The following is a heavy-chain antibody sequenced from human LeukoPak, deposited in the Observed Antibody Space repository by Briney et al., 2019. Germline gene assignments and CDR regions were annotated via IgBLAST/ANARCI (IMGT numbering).Heavy chain of an antibody. J-gene: IGHJ6*02. Sequence: SETLSLTCAVYGGSFSGYYWSWIRQPPGKGLEWIGEINHSGSTNYNPSLKSRVTISVDTSKNQFSLKLSSVTAADTAVYYCARGQKSSPYSSSWTGHYYYYGMDVWGQGTTVTVSS. V-gene: IGHV4-34*01. CDR1: GGSFSGYY. D-gene: IGHD6-13*01. CDR2: INHSGST. CDR3: ARGQKSSPYSSSWTGHYYYYGMDV.